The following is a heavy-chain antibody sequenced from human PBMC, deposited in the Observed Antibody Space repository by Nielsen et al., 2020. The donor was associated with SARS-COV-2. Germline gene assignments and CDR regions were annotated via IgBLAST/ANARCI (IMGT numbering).Heavy chain of an antibody. V-gene: IGHV4-59*01. Sequence: SETLSLTCTVSGGSISTYYWGWIRQPPGKGLEWIGYISYSGSTSYNPSLKSRVTISLDTSKNQFSLKLSSVAAADTAVYYCAREYSSLVSYHYYMDVWGKGTTVTVSS. CDR2: ISYSGST. D-gene: IGHD6-19*01. CDR1: GGSISTYY. J-gene: IGHJ6*03. CDR3: AREYSSLVSYHYYMDV.